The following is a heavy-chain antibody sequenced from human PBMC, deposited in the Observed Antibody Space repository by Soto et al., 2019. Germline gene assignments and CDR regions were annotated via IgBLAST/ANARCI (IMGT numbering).Heavy chain of an antibody. J-gene: IGHJ6*02. CDR1: GGSINSGDYS. Sequence: LSETLSLTCTVSGGSINSGDYSCTWVRQPRGKCLEWIGNIFHSGSTYYTPSLQSRVTISLDTSKNHFSLKLSCVTPADTAVYYCARDRYYGSGTYYNSYPGMDVWAQGTTVT. CDR3: ARDRYYGSGTYYNSYPGMDV. V-gene: IGHV4-30-4*01. D-gene: IGHD3-10*01. CDR2: IFHSGST.